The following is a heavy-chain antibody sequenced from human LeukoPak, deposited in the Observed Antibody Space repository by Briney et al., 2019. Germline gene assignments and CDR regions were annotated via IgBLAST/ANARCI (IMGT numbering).Heavy chain of an antibody. J-gene: IGHJ4*02. Sequence: SGGSLRLSCAASGFTFSSHGMSWVRQAPGKGLEWVSAISGSGGGTYYADSVKGRFTISRDNSKNTLFLQMNSLRAEDTAVYYCAKSRSYDSSGYSFDYWGQGTLVTVSS. D-gene: IGHD3-22*01. CDR1: GFTFSSHG. CDR3: AKSRSYDSSGYSFDY. V-gene: IGHV3-23*01. CDR2: ISGSGGGT.